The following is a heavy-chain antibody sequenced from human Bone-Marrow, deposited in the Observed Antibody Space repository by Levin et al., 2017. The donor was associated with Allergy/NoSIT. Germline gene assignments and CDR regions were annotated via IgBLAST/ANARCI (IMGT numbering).Heavy chain of an antibody. CDR2: VYYVGYT. CDR3: ARVGANTEVRLYYFDY. J-gene: IGHJ4*02. V-gene: IGHV4-38-2*02. CDR1: GFSISSGYY. D-gene: IGHD4-23*01. Sequence: MSSETLSLTCTDSGFSISSGYYWGWIRQPPGKGLEWIGSVYYVGYTNYNPSLKSRVTLSADTSKNQFSLMLTSVTAADTAMYYCARVGANTEVRLYYFDYWGQGTLVTVSS.